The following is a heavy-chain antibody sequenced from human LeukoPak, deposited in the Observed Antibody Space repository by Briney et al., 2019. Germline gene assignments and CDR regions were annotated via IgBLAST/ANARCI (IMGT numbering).Heavy chain of an antibody. Sequence: GGSLRLSCAASGFTFDDYDMSWVRQAPGKGLEWVSAIIGSGGSTYYADSVKGRFTISRDNSKNTLYLQMNSLRAEDTAVYYCAKGTYYYDSSGYYGGYYFDYWGQGTLVTVSS. V-gene: IGHV3-23*01. CDR2: IIGSGGST. D-gene: IGHD3-22*01. J-gene: IGHJ4*02. CDR1: GFTFDDYD. CDR3: AKGTYYYDSSGYYGGYYFDY.